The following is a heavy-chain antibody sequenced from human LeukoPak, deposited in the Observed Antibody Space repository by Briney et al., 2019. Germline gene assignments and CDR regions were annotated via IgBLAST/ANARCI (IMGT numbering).Heavy chain of an antibody. V-gene: IGHV1-2*02. J-gene: IGHJ4*02. CDR3: ARPRLGVRPPNREFDY. D-gene: IGHD3-16*01. Sequence: ASVKVSCKASGYTFTGYYMRWVRQAPGQGLEWMGWINPNSGGTNYAQKFQGRVTMTRDTSISTAYMELSRLRSDDTAVYYCARPRLGVRPPNREFDYWGQGNLVTVSS. CDR2: INPNSGGT. CDR1: GYTFTGYY.